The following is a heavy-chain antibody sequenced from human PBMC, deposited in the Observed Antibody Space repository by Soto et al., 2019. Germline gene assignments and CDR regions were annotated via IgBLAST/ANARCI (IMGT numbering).Heavy chain of an antibody. CDR1: GGSISSYY. CDR3: ARAPYHMITFGGVIGPFDY. D-gene: IGHD3-16*02. V-gene: IGHV4-59*08. CDR2: IYYSGST. Sequence: TSETLSLTCTVSGGSISSYYWSWIRQPPGKGLEWIGYIYYSGSTNYNPSLKSRVTISVDTSKNQFSLKLSSVTAADTAVYYCARAPYHMITFGGVIGPFDYWGQGTLVTVSS. J-gene: IGHJ4*02.